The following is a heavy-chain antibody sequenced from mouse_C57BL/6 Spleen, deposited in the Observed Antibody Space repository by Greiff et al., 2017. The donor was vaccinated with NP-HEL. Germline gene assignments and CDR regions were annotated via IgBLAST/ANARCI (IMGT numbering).Heavy chain of an antibody. Sequence: EVMLVESEGGLVQPGSSMKLSCTASGFTFSDYYMAWVRQVPEKGLEWVANINYDGSSTYYLDSLKSRFIISRDNAKNILYLQMSSLKSEDTATYYCARGGAYPYWYFDVWGTGTTVTVSS. CDR3: ARGGAYPYWYFDV. J-gene: IGHJ1*03. D-gene: IGHD2-10*01. V-gene: IGHV5-16*01. CDR2: INYDGSST. CDR1: GFTFSDYY.